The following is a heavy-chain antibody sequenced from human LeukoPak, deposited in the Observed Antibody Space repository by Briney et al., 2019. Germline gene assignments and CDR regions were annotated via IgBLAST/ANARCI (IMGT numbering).Heavy chain of an antibody. CDR2: INPSGGST. D-gene: IGHD3-22*01. Sequence: ASVKVSCKASGGTLSSYAISWVRQAPGQGLEWMGIINPSGGSTSYAQKFQGRVTMTRDMSTSTVYMELSSLRSEDTAVYYCAREGRYYDSSGPIDYWGQGTLVTVSS. V-gene: IGHV1-46*01. CDR3: AREGRYYDSSGPIDY. CDR1: GGTLSSYA. J-gene: IGHJ4*02.